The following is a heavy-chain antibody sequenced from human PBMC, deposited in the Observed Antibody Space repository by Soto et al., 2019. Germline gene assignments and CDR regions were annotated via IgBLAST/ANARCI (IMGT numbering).Heavy chain of an antibody. Sequence: GESLKISCQGSGYTFLKNWIGWVRQMPGKGLEWVAIIYPGDSDVKYSPSFQGRVTISADKSINTAYLQWSSLKASDTAMYYCVTQESSWGGWFDHWGQGTLVTVSS. J-gene: IGHJ5*02. D-gene: IGHD7-27*01. CDR2: IYPGDSDV. CDR1: GYTFLKNW. CDR3: VTQESSWGGWFDH. V-gene: IGHV5-51*01.